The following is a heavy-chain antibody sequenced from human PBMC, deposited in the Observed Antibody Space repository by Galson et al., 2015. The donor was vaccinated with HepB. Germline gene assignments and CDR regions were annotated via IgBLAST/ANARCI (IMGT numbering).Heavy chain of an antibody. CDR2: INHSGST. V-gene: IGHV4-34*01. J-gene: IGHJ4*02. CDR3: ARGTVTLDY. CDR1: GGSFSGYY. D-gene: IGHD4-17*01. Sequence: LSLTCAVYGGSFSGYYWSWIRQPPGKGLEWIGEINHSGSTNYNPSLKSRVTISVDTSKNQFSLKLSSVTAADTAVYYCARGTVTLDYWGQGTLVTVSS.